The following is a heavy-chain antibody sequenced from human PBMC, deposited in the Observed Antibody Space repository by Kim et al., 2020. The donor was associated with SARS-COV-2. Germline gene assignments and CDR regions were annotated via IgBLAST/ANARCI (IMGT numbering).Heavy chain of an antibody. V-gene: IGHV3-23*01. J-gene: IGHJ4*02. Sequence: GGSLRLSCAASGFTFSSCAMNWVRQAPGKGLEWVSGISGSGGTTNYADSVKGRFTISRDNSKNTLYLQMNSLRAEDTAVYYCAKRYMSVIATYDYWGQGTLVTVSS. CDR2: ISGSGGTT. CDR3: AKRYMSVIATYDY. D-gene: IGHD2-21*01. CDR1: GFTFSSCA.